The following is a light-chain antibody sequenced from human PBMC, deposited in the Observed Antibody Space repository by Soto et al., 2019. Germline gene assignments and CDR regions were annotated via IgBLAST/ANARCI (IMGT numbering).Light chain of an antibody. J-gene: IGKJ5*01. CDR1: XSVSXY. Sequence: EIVXTXSPXTLSLSXGXXATXSCXAXXSVSXYLVWYQQKPGQAPRLLIYGASNRATGIPARFSGSGSGTDFTLTISSLEPEDFAVYYCQQRSNWPITFGQGTRLEIK. CDR2: GAS. CDR3: QQRSNWPIT. V-gene: IGKV3-11*01.